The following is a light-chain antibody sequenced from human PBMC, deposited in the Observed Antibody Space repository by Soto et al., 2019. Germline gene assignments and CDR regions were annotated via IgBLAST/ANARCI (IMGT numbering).Light chain of an antibody. Sequence: SPLSQPPSSSASPRPAGDISPTGTISDVGGYTYVSWYQQHRGKAPKLMIYEVNKRPSGVPDRFSATRSASTPSLTVAGLQAKVAAEDYCSSDAGRSNVFGTWTKVTVL. CDR1: ISDVGGYTY. J-gene: IGLJ1*01. V-gene: IGLV2-8*01. CDR2: EVN. CDR3: SSDAGRSNV.